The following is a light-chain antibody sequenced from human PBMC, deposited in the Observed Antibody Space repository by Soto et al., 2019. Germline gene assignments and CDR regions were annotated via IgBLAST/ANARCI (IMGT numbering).Light chain of an antibody. J-gene: IGKJ5*01. V-gene: IGKV3-20*01. CDR2: GAS. Sequence: EIVVRRSTRTLYLSPGERTTLSCRAIQSVTMNNLNWYHQKPGQAPTLLIYGASIRATGIPDRFSGSGSETDFTLTISRLEPEDFALYYCQQYGSSAPITFGQGTRLEN. CDR3: QQYGSSAPIT. CDR1: QSVTMNN.